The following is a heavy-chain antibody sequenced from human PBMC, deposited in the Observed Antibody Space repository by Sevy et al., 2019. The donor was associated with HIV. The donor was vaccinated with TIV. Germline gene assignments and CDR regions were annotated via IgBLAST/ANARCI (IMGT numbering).Heavy chain of an antibody. CDR2: IYYNGHI. J-gene: IGHJ4*02. CDR1: GGSITSLY. Sequence: SETLSLTCTVSGGSITSLYWNWIRQPPGKGLEWIANIYYNGHINYNPTLKSRVTLSLATSTNQCSLRLSSVTAADTAMYYCAGENAWGRGYSWGQGTLVTVSS. D-gene: IGHD1-26*01. V-gene: IGHV4-59*08. CDR3: AGENAWGRGYS.